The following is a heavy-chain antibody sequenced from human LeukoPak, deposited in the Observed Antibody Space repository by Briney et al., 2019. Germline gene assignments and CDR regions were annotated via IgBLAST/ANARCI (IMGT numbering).Heavy chain of an antibody. D-gene: IGHD5-18*01. CDR2: IYPGDSDT. V-gene: IGHV5-51*01. J-gene: IGHJ3*02. CDR1: GYSFTSYW. Sequence: GESLKISCKGSGYSFTSYWIGWVRQMPGKGLEWMGIIYPGDSDTRYSPSFQGQVTISADKSISTAYLQWSSLKASDTAMYYCARHGRGLGYSYGNDAFDIWGQGTMVTVFS. CDR3: ARHGRGLGYSYGNDAFDI.